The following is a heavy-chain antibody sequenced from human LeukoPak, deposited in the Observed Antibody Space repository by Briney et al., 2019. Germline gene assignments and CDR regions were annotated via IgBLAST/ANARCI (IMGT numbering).Heavy chain of an antibody. V-gene: IGHV3-7*03. CDR2: ENQDGSEI. CDR1: GFTFSSYS. CDR3: ARGRDVDS. Sequence: GGSLRLSCAASGFTFSSYSMNWVRQAPGKGLEWVANENQDGSEIYYVDSVKGRFIMSRDNTKNSFYLQMSSLRVEDTAVYYCARGRDVDSWGQGTLVTVSS. J-gene: IGHJ5*01.